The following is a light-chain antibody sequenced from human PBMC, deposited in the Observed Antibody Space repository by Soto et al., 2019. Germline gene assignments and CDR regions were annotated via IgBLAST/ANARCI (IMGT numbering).Light chain of an antibody. CDR2: EVN. J-gene: IGLJ1*01. CDR3: SSYAGINNVGV. Sequence: QSALTQPPSASGSPGQSVTISCTGTSSDVGGYKYVSWYQQHPGKAPKLMIFEVNKRPSGVPDRFSGSKSGNPASLTVSGLQAVDEADYYCSSYAGINNVGVFGTGTKRTVL. CDR1: SSDVGGYKY. V-gene: IGLV2-8*01.